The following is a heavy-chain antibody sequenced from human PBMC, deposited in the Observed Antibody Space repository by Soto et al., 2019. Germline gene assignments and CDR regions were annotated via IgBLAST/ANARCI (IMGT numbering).Heavy chain of an antibody. CDR1: GFTFSSYG. V-gene: IGHV3-33*01. CDR2: IWYDGSYK. CDR3: ARGVRAYYDFWSGYGYYYYGIDV. D-gene: IGHD3-3*01. J-gene: IGHJ6*04. Sequence: GGSLRLSCAASGFTFSSYGMHWVRQAPGKGLEWVAIIWYDGSYKYYADSVKGRFTISRDNSKNTLYLQMNSLRAEDTAVYYCARGVRAYYDFWSGYGYYYYGIDVWGKGTTVIVSS.